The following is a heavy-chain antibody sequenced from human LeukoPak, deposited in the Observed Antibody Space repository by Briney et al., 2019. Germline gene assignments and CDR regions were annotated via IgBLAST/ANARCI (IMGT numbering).Heavy chain of an antibody. CDR2: IRNDGTNK. V-gene: IGHV3-30*02. J-gene: IGHJ5*02. D-gene: IGHD2-2*01. CDR3: AREGIVVVPAAIDPDIVATPVTSNWFDP. CDR1: GFTFSSYG. Sequence: GGSLRLSCAASGFTFSSYGIHWVRQAPGKGLEWVAFIRNDGTNKYYVDSVKGRFTISRDNAKNSLYLQMNSLRAEDTAVYYCAREGIVVVPAAIDPDIVATPVTSNWFDPWGQGTLVTVSS.